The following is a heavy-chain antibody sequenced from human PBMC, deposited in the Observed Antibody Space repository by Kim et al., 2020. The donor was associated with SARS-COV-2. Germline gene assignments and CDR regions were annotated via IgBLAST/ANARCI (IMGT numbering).Heavy chain of an antibody. CDR2: ISYDGSNK. V-gene: IGHV3-30-3*01. J-gene: IGHJ6*03. Sequence: GGSLRLSCAASGFTFSSYAMHWVRQAPGKGLEWVAVISYDGSNKYYADSVKGRFTISRDNSKNTLYLQMNSLRAEDTAVYYCARDGGYCTGGVCYADYYYMDVWGKGTTVTVSS. CDR1: GFTFSSYA. CDR3: ARDGGYCTGGVCYADYYYMDV. D-gene: IGHD2-8*02.